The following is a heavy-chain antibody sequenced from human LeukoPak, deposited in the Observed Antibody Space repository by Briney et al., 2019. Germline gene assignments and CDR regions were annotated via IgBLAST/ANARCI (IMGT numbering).Heavy chain of an antibody. D-gene: IGHD3-10*01. V-gene: IGHV4-39*01. Sequence: SETLSLTCTVSGGSISSSIYYWGWIRQPPGKGLEWIGSIYYSGSTYYNPSLKSRVTISVDTSKNQFSLKLSSVTAADTAVYYCARQTYYYGSGRLRWGQGTLVTVSS. CDR2: IYYSGST. CDR3: ARQTYYYGSGRLR. CDR1: GGSISSSIYY. J-gene: IGHJ4*02.